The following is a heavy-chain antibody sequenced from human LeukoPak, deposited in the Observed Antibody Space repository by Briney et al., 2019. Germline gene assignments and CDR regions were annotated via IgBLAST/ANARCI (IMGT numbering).Heavy chain of an antibody. CDR1: GASVSNYY. Sequence: PSETLSLTCTVSGASVSNYYWSWIRQPAGKGLEWIGRIYTIGSTNYNPSLKSRVTMSVDTSKNQFSLRLSSVSAADTALYYCTRDNGGDWYAFDIWGRGTVVTVSS. J-gene: IGHJ3*02. D-gene: IGHD2-21*02. CDR3: TRDNGGDWYAFDI. V-gene: IGHV4-4*07. CDR2: IYTIGST.